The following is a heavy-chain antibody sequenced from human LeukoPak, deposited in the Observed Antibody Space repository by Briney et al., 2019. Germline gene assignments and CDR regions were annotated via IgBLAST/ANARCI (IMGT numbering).Heavy chain of an antibody. CDR2: IYYSGST. D-gene: IGHD2-21*02. CDR3: ARGTYCGGDCWNWFDP. V-gene: IGHV4-59*01. J-gene: IGHJ5*02. Sequence: PSETLSLTCTVSGASISSYYWSWIRQPPGEGLEWIGYIYYSGSTNYNPSLRSRVTMSVDTSKNEFSLRLSSVTAADTAVYYCARGTYCGGDCWNWFDPWGQVSLVTV. CDR1: GASISSYY.